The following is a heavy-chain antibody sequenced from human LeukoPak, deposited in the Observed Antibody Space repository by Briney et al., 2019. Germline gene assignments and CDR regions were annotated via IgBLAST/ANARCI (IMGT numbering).Heavy chain of an antibody. D-gene: IGHD3-16*01. CDR1: GFTFSSYA. CDR3: ARASYAYGNTWFNP. Sequence: GGSLRLSCAASGFTFSSYAMHWVRQAPGKGLEYVSAISSNGGSTYYANSVKGRFTISRDNSKNTVYLQMGSLRAEDMALYYCARASYAYGNTWFNPWGQGTLVTVSS. CDR2: ISSNGGST. V-gene: IGHV3-64*01. J-gene: IGHJ5*02.